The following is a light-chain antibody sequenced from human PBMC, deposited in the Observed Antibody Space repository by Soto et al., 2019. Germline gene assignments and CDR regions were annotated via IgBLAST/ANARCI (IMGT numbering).Light chain of an antibody. CDR3: QTWGTGPYV. J-gene: IGLJ1*01. V-gene: IGLV4-69*01. Sequence: QLVLTQSPSASASLGASVKLTCTLSSGHSSYAIAWHQQQPEKGPRYLMKLNSDGSHSKGDGIPDRFSGASSGAERYLTNTSLQSEDEADYYCQTWGTGPYVFGTGTKLTVL. CDR2: LNSDGSH. CDR1: SGHSSYA.